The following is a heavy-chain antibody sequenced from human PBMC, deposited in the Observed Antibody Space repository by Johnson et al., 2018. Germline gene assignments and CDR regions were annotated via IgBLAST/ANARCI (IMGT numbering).Heavy chain of an antibody. J-gene: IGHJ6*02. D-gene: IGHD4-17*01. V-gene: IGHV3-30*18. CDR1: AFTFSNYG. CDR2: ISFDGSNK. Sequence: QVQLQESGGGVVQPGRYRRLSCAASAFTFSNYGMHWVRQAPGKGLEWVAVISFDGSNKYYTDSVKGRFTISRDNYKNTLYLQMNSPRPEDTAVYYCAKDYGGYIYYNGMDVWGQGTTVSVSS. CDR3: AKDYGGYIYYNGMDV.